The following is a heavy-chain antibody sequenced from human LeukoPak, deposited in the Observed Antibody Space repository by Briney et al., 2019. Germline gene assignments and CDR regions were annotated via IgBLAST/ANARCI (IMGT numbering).Heavy chain of an antibody. CDR3: AREPRGYSSNDAFDI. D-gene: IGHD5-18*01. J-gene: IGHJ3*02. CDR1: GYTFTSYY. CDR2: ISPSGGST. Sequence: ASVKVSCKASGYTFTSYYIHWVRQAPGQGLEWMGLISPSGGSTSYAQKFQGRVTMTRDTSTSTVYMELSSLRSEDTAVYYCAREPRGYSSNDAFDIWGQGTMVTVSS. V-gene: IGHV1-46*01.